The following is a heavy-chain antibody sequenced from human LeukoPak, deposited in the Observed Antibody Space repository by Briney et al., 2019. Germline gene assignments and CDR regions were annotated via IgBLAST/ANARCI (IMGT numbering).Heavy chain of an antibody. CDR3: ARHEYRSGGANYFDY. CDR1: GGSLSGSSYY. D-gene: IGHD6-19*01. CDR2: IYYSGNT. Sequence: SETLSLTCTVSGGSLSGSSYYWGRIRQPQGKGLEWIGSIYYSGNTYHNPSRKSRVTISVDTSKNQFSLKLSSVTAAATAVYYCARHEYRSGGANYFDYWGQGTLVTVSS. V-gene: IGHV4-39*01. J-gene: IGHJ4*02.